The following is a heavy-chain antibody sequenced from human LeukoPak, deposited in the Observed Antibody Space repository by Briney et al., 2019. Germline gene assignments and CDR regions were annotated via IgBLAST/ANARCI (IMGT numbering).Heavy chain of an antibody. V-gene: IGHV4-61*02. CDR3: ARDLARIAAAVD. CDR1: GGSISSGSHY. D-gene: IGHD6-13*01. CDR2: IYTSGST. Sequence: SETLSLTCTVSGGSISSGSHYWSWIRQPAGKGLEWIGRIYTSGSTNYNPSLNSRVTISVDTSKNQFSLKLSSVTAADTAVYYRARDLARIAAAVDWGQGTLVTVSS. J-gene: IGHJ4*02.